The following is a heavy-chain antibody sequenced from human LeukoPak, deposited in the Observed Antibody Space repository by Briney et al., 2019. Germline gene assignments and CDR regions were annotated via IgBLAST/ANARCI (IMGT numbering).Heavy chain of an antibody. CDR2: MSPNSGNT. CDR3: ARTPMSSSSTDC. V-gene: IGHV1-8*01. CDR1: GYTFTSYD. D-gene: IGHD6-13*01. J-gene: IGHJ4*02. Sequence: ASVKVSCKASGYTFTSYDINWVRQATGQGLGWMGWMSPNSGNTGYAQKFQGRVTMTRNTSISTAYMELSSLGSEDTAVYFCARTPMSSSSTDCWGQGTLVTVSS.